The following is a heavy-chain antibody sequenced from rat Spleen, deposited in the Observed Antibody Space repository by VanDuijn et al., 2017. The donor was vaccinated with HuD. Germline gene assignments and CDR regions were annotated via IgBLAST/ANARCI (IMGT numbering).Heavy chain of an antibody. Sequence: EVQLVESGGGLVQPGRSLKFSCAASGFTFNNYWMSWIRQAPGKGLEWVASITNAAGKVHYPDSVKGRFTISRDNAQNTLYLQMNSLQTEDTAIYFCTRTYGGYTSHWLAYWGQGTLVTVSS. V-gene: IGHV5-31*01. CDR3: TRTYGGYTSHWLAY. J-gene: IGHJ3*01. CDR1: GFTFNNYW. D-gene: IGHD1-11*01. CDR2: ITNAAGKV.